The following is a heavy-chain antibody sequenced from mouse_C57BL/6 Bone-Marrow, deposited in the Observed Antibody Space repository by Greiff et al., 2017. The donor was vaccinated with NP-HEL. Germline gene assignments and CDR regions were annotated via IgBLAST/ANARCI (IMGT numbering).Heavy chain of an antibody. D-gene: IGHD1-1*01. CDR1: GYTFTTYP. CDR3: AGANYYGSSFYWYFDV. CDR2: FHPYNDDT. V-gene: IGHV1-47*01. Sequence: QVQLKESGAELVKPGASVKMSCKASGYTFTTYPIEWMKQNHGKSLEWIGNFHPYNDDTKYNEKFKGKATLTVEKSSSTVYLELSRLTSDDSAVYYCAGANYYGSSFYWYFDVWGTGTTVTVSS. J-gene: IGHJ1*03.